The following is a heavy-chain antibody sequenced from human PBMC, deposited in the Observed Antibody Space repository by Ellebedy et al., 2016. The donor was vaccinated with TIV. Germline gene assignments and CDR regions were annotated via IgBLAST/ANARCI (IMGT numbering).Heavy chain of an antibody. CDR2: INPNNGDT. J-gene: IGHJ6*02. Sequence: AASVKVSCKASGYTFTGYYMHWARQAPGQGLEWMGRINPNNGDTNYAQKFQGRVAMTRDTSISTAYMELSRLTFDDTVIYYCAREVKDRGLDVWGQGTTVTVSS. CDR1: GYTFTGYY. V-gene: IGHV1-2*05. CDR3: AREVKDRGLDV.